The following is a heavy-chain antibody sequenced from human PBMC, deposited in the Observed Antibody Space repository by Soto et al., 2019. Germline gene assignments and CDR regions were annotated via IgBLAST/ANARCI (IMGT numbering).Heavy chain of an antibody. CDR2: IIPIFGTA. CDR1: GGTFSSYA. J-gene: IGHJ6*02. D-gene: IGHD6-13*01. V-gene: IGHV1-69*01. CDR3: ARDLAAAGYYYYGMDV. Sequence: VQLVPAWAGVKEAGVSGKVSFQGSGGTFSSYAFSWGPQAPGQGLEWVGGIIPIFGTANYAQKFQGRVTITADESTSTAYMELSSLRSEDTAVYYCARDLAAAGYYYYGMDVWGQGTTVTVSS.